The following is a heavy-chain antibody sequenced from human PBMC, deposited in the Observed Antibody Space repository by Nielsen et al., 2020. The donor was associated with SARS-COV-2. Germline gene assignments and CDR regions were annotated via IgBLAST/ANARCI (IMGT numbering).Heavy chain of an antibody. D-gene: IGHD1-26*01. V-gene: IGHV3-7*03. J-gene: IGHJ4*02. CDR2: IKQDVSEK. CDR3: ARKYSGSYYGTFDY. Sequence: GGSLRLSCASSGFTFSSYWMSWVRQAPGKGLEWLTNIKQDVSEKYYVDSVKGRFTISRDNAKNSLYMQMNSLRAGDTAVYYCARKYSGSYYGTFDYWGQGTLVTVSS. CDR1: GFTFSSYW.